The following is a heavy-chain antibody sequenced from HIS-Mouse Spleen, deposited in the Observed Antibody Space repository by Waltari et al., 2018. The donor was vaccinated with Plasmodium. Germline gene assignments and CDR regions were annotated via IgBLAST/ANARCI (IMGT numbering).Heavy chain of an antibody. CDR1: GYTFTGYY. J-gene: IGHJ1*01. CDR2: INPNSGGT. CDR3: ARVLGYKAAAGTFVEYFQH. V-gene: IGHV1-2*02. Sequence: QGQLVQSGAEVKKPGASVKVSCKASGYTFTGYYMHWVRQAPGQGLEWMGWINPNSGGTNYAQKFQGRVTMTRDTSISTAYMELSRLRSDDTAVYYCARVLGYKAAAGTFVEYFQHWGQGTLVTVSS. D-gene: IGHD6-13*01.